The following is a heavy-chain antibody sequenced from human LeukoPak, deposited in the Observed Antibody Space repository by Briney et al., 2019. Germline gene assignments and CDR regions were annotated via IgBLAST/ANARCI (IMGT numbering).Heavy chain of an antibody. CDR2: ISGSGGST. D-gene: IGHD5-24*01. CDR1: GFTFSSYA. Sequence: GGSLRLSCAASGFTFSSYAMSWVRQAPGKGLEWVSAISGSGGSTYYADSVKGRFTISRDNSKNTLYLQMNSLRAEDTALYYCANDDGYNPAASFYWGPGTLVTVSS. CDR3: ANDDGYNPAASFY. V-gene: IGHV3-23*01. J-gene: IGHJ4*02.